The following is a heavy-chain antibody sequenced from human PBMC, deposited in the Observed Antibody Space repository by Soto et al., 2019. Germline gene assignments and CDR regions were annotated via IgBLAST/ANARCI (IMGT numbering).Heavy chain of an antibody. V-gene: IGHV1-8*01. CDR2: MNPNSGNT. CDR1: GYTFTSYD. CDR3: ARGHSSSWCPYYYYYYMDV. Sequence: GASVKVSCTASGYTFTSYDINCVRQATGQGLEWMGWMNPNSGNTGYAQKFQGRVTMTRNTSISTAYMELSSLRSEDTAVYYCARGHSSSWCPYYYYYYMDVWGKGTTVTVSS. D-gene: IGHD6-13*01. J-gene: IGHJ6*03.